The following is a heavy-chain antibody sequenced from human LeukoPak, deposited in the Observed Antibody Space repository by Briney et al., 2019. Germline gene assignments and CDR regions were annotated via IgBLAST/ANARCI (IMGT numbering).Heavy chain of an antibody. Sequence: SETLSLTCAVYGGSFSGYYWSWIRQPPGKGLEWIGEINHSGSTNYNPSLKSRVTISVDTSKNQFSLKLSSVTAADTAMYYCARVSGGIDYWGQGTLVTVSS. CDR2: INHSGST. D-gene: IGHD2-8*02. J-gene: IGHJ4*02. CDR3: ARVSGGIDY. V-gene: IGHV4-34*01. CDR1: GGSFSGYY.